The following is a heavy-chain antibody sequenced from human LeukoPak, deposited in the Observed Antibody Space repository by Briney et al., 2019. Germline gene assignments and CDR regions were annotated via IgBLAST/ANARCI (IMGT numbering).Heavy chain of an antibody. CDR1: GGSISTTNYY. Sequence: ESSETLSPTCTVSGGSISTTNYYWGWIRQPPGRDLEWIGSIYSSGNTYYNPSLESRVTISVDTSKNQLSLKLTSATAADTSVYYCARHSGLRSPFDPWGQGTLVTVSS. CDR2: IYSSGNT. J-gene: IGHJ5*02. V-gene: IGHV4-39*01. CDR3: ARHSGLRSPFDP. D-gene: IGHD3-3*01.